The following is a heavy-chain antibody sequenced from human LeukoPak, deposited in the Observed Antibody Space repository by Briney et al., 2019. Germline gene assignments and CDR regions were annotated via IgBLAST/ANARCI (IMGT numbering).Heavy chain of an antibody. V-gene: IGHV1-8*03. CDR3: ARGRLGYCSSTSCRRGWFDP. Sequence: GASVKVSCKASGYTFTGYDINWVRQATGQGLEWMGWMNPNSGNTGYAQKFQGRVTITRNTSISTAYMELSSLRSEDTAVYYCARGRLGYCSSTSCRRGWFDPWGQGTLVTVSS. CDR2: MNPNSGNT. CDR1: GYTFTGYD. D-gene: IGHD2-2*01. J-gene: IGHJ5*02.